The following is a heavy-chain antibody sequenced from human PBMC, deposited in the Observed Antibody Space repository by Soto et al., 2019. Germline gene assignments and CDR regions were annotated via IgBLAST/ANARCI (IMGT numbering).Heavy chain of an antibody. CDR1: GFTFSDNY. Sequence: PGGSLRLSCAASGFTFSDNYMSWIRQAPGKGLEWVSYISSSGSTIYYADSVKGRFTISRDNSKNTLYLQMNSLRAEDTAVYYCAKDQGSSWYEIDYWGQGTLVTVSS. J-gene: IGHJ4*02. D-gene: IGHD6-13*01. CDR2: ISSSGSTI. CDR3: AKDQGSSWYEIDY. V-gene: IGHV3-11*01.